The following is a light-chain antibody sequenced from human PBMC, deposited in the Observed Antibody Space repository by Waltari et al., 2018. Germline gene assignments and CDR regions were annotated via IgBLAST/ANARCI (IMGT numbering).Light chain of an antibody. Sequence: QSALTQPASVSGSPGQSITISCTGTSSDVGCYNYVSWYQQHPDKAPKLMIYDVDERPSGVSIRFSGSKSGNTASLTISGLQAEDEAHYYCCSFASSGTYVFGTGTEVTVL. CDR2: DVD. CDR3: CSFASSGTYV. V-gene: IGLV2-23*02. CDR1: SSDVGCYNY. J-gene: IGLJ1*01.